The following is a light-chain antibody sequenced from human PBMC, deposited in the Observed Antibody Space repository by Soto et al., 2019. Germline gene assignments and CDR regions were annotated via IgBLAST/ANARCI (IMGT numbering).Light chain of an antibody. CDR2: DAS. Sequence: IVLTQSPGTLCLSPGERATLSCRASESVNSNYLAWYQQRPGQAPRLLIFDASSRATGIPDRFSGSGSGTDFTLTINRLEPEESAVYYCQQYGRSRTFGQGTKMDIK. CDR3: QQYGRSRT. J-gene: IGKJ1*01. V-gene: IGKV3-20*01. CDR1: ESVNSNY.